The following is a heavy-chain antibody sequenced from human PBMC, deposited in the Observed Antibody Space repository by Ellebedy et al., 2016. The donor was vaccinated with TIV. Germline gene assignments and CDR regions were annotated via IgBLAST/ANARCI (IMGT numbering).Heavy chain of an antibody. CDR1: GFTFSSYA. CDR3: AKDSGGWNQY. D-gene: IGHD6-19*01. V-gene: IGHV3-23*01. J-gene: IGHJ4*02. CDR2: ISSSGGNT. Sequence: GESLKISXAASGFTFSSYAMNWVRQAPGKGLEWVSSISSSGGNTNYADSVKGRFTISRDNSKSTLYLQMNSLRAEDTAAYYCAKDSGGWNQYWGQGTLVTVSS.